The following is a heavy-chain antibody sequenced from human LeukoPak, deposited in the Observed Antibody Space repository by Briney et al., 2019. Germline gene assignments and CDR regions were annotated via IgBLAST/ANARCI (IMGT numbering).Heavy chain of an antibody. V-gene: IGHV3-23*01. CDR3: AKEWLVAPDAFDI. J-gene: IGHJ3*02. CDR2: ISGSGGST. CDR1: GFTFSSYA. Sequence: TGGCLRLSCAASGFTFSSYAMSWVRQAPGKGLEWVSAISGSGGSTYYADSVKGRFTISRDNSKNTLYLQMNSLRAEDTAVYYCAKEWLVAPDAFDIWGQGTMVTVSS. D-gene: IGHD6-19*01.